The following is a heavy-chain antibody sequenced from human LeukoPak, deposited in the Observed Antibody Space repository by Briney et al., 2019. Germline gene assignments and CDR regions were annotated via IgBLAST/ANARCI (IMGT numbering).Heavy chain of an antibody. CDR1: GFTFSSYA. J-gene: IGHJ5*02. Sequence: SVKVSCKASGFTFSSYAISWVRQAPGQGLEWMGGIIPIFGTANYAQKFQGRVTITTDESTRTAYMELRSLRSEDTAVYYCAAWGVVGATTGNWFDPWGQGTLVTVSS. V-gene: IGHV1-69*05. CDR3: AAWGVVGATTGNWFDP. D-gene: IGHD1-26*01. CDR2: IIPIFGTA.